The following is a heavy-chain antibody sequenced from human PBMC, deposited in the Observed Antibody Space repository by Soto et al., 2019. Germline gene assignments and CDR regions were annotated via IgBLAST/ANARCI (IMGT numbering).Heavy chain of an antibody. J-gene: IGHJ4*02. V-gene: IGHV3-23*01. CDR3: AKGTGSVRFLEWLSPFDY. CDR1: GFTFSSYA. Sequence: PGGSLRLSCAASGFTFSSYAMSWVRQAPGKGLEWVSAISGSGGSTYYADSVKGRFTISRDNSKNTLYLQMNSLRAEDTAVYYCAKGTGSVRFLEWLSPFDYWGLGTLVTVSS. CDR2: ISGSGGST. D-gene: IGHD3-3*01.